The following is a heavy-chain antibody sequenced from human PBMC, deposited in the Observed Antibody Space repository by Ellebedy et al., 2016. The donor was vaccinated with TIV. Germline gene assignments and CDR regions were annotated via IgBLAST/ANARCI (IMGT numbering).Heavy chain of an antibody. J-gene: IGHJ4*02. V-gene: IGHV3-69-1*01. CDR3: AGGESSGYYYASYFDY. CDR2: ITGGGTI. Sequence: GESLKISXDASGFTFSDYYMVWLRQAPGKGLEWLSYITGGGTIFYADSAKGRFTISRDNAKNSLFLQMSSLRVEDTVVYFCAGGESSGYYYASYFDYWGQGTLVTVSS. D-gene: IGHD3-22*01. CDR1: GFTFSDYY.